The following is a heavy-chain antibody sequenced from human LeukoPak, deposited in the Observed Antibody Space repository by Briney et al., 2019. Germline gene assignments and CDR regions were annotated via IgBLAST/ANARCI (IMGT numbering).Heavy chain of an antibody. D-gene: IGHD1-26*01. J-gene: IGHJ4*02. CDR3: ATDLSGSYYYFDY. CDR2: FDPEDGET. Sequence: GASVKVSCKVSGYTLTELSMHWVRQAPGKGLEWMGGFDPEDGETIYAQKFQGRVTMTENTSTDTAYMELSSLRSEDTAVYYCATDLSGSYYYFDYWGQGTLVTVSS. CDR1: GYTLTELS. V-gene: IGHV1-24*01.